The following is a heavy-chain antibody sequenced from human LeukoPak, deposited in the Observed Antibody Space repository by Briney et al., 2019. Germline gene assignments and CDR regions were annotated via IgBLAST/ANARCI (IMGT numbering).Heavy chain of an antibody. Sequence: ASVKVSCRASGYTFTSYGISWVRQAPGQGLEWMGWISAYNGNTNYAQKLQGRVTMTTDTSTSTAYMELRSLRSDDTAVYYCARDQQNYYDSSGYYYVVEDRFDYWAREPWSPSPQ. D-gene: IGHD3-22*01. CDR1: GYTFTSYG. CDR2: ISAYNGNT. J-gene: IGHJ4*02. V-gene: IGHV1-18*01. CDR3: ARDQQNYYDSSGYYYVVEDRFDY.